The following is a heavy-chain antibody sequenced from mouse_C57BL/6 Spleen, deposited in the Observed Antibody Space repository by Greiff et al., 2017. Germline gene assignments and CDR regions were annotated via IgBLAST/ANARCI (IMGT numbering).Heavy chain of an antibody. CDR3: ARVASWDEGKFAY. CDR2: ISYDGSN. D-gene: IGHD4-1*01. J-gene: IGHJ3*01. CDR1: GYSITSGYY. Sequence: DVQLQESGPGLVKPSQSLSLTCSVTGYSITSGYYWNWIRQLPGNKLEWMGYISYDGSNNYNPSLKNRISITRDTSKNQCFLKLNSVTTEDTATYYCARVASWDEGKFAYWGQGTLVTVSA. V-gene: IGHV3-6*01.